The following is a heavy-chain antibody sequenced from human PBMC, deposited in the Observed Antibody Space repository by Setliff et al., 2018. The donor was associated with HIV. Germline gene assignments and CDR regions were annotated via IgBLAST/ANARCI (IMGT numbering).Heavy chain of an antibody. J-gene: IGHJ4*02. CDR2: MYYSGST. V-gene: IGHV4-38-2*01. Sequence: ASETLSLTCDVSGFSISSRYYWGWIRQSPGKGLEWIGSMYYSGSTYYNPSLKSRVTISVDTSKNQFSLKLSSVTAADTAVYYCARLSRPGYSYGRGFDYWGQGTLVTVSS. D-gene: IGHD5-18*01. CDR3: ARLSRPGYSYGRGFDY. CDR1: GFSISSRYY.